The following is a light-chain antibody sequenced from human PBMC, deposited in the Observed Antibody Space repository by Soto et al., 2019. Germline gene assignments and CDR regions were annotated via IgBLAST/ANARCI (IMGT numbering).Light chain of an antibody. Sequence: EIVLTQSPGTLSLSPGERATLSCRASQSVSSSYLAWYQQKPGQAPRLLIYGASTRATGIPARFSGSGSGTEFTLTISSLQPEDFATYYCLHHHNFPITFGQGTRLEIK. CDR1: QSVSSSY. J-gene: IGKJ5*01. V-gene: IGKV3D-7*01. CDR3: LHHHNFPIT. CDR2: GAS.